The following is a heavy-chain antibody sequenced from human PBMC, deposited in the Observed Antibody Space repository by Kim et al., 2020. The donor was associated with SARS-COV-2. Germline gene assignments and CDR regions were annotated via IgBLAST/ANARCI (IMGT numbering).Heavy chain of an antibody. J-gene: IGHJ4*02. Sequence: SETLSLTCTVSGGSISSSSYYWGWLRQPPGKGLEWVGSINYSGSTYYNPSLKSRVTISVDTSKMQFSLKLSSVTAADTAEYYCARHNGGYDYDLDYWGQG. CDR1: GGSISSSSYY. V-gene: IGHV4-39*01. D-gene: IGHD5-12*01. CDR2: INYSGST. CDR3: ARHNGGYDYDLDY.